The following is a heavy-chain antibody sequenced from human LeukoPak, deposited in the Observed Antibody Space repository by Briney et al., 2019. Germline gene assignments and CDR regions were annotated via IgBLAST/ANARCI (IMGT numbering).Heavy chain of an antibody. Sequence: ASVTVSCKASGYTFTGYYMHWVRQAPGQGLEWMGWINPNSGGTNYAQKFQGRVTMTRDTSINTAYMELSRLRSDDTAVYYCAGPYYYDSSGYPPWGAWGQGTLVTVSS. CDR3: AGPYYYDSSGYPPWGA. CDR1: GYTFTGYY. V-gene: IGHV1-2*02. D-gene: IGHD3-22*01. J-gene: IGHJ5*02. CDR2: INPNSGGT.